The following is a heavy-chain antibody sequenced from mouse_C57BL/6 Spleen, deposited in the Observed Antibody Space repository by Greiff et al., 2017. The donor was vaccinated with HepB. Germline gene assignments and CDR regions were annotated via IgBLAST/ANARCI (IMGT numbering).Heavy chain of an antibody. D-gene: IGHD1-1*01. J-gene: IGHJ3*01. V-gene: IGHV5-9*01. CDR3: ARHGDYGSSYWFAY. CDR2: ISGGGGNN. Sequence: EVKLMESGGGLVKPGGSLKLSCAASGFTFSSYTMSWVRQTPEKRLEWVATISGGGGNNYYPDSVKGRFTISRDNAKNTLYLQMSSLRSEDTALYYCARHGDYGSSYWFAYWGQGTLVTVSA. CDR1: GFTFSSYT.